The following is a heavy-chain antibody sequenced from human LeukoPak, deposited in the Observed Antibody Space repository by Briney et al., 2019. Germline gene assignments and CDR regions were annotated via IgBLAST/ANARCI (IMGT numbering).Heavy chain of an antibody. CDR2: ISGSGGST. D-gene: IGHD3-9*01. Sequence: PGGSLRLSCAASGFTFSSYAMSWVRQAPGKGLEWVSAISGSGGSTYYADSVKGRFTISRDNSKNTLYLQMNSLRAEDTAVYYCAKDQEVDILTGYPPGLSMDVWGQGTTVTVSS. CDR3: AKDQEVDILTGYPPGLSMDV. V-gene: IGHV3-23*01. CDR1: GFTFSSYA. J-gene: IGHJ6*02.